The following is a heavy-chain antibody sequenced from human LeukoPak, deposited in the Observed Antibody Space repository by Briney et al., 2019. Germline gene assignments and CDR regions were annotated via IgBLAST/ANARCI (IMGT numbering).Heavy chain of an antibody. V-gene: IGHV1-8*01. CDR3: ARGNIAVPGTPYYLEY. J-gene: IGHJ4*02. CDR1: GYTFSSSD. CDR2: MNPNSGNT. D-gene: IGHD6-19*01. Sequence: GASVKVSCKASGYTFSSSDINWVRQATGQGLEWMGWMNPNSGNTYYAQRFQGRVTMTRDTSISTAYMEVSSLRSEDTAVYYCARGNIAVPGTPYYLEYWGQGTLVTVSS.